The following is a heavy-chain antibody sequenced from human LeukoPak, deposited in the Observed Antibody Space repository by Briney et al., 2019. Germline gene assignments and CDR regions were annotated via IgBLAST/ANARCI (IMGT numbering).Heavy chain of an antibody. Sequence: EASVTVSFTASGYTFTVYYMHWVRQAPGQGRERMGWINPNSGGTNYAQKFQGRVTMTRDTSISTAYMELSRLRSDDTAVYYCARVKYSSIWYLYWGQGTLGTVSA. CDR3: ARVKYSSIWYLY. V-gene: IGHV1-2*02. D-gene: IGHD6-13*01. J-gene: IGHJ4*02. CDR1: GYTFTVYY. CDR2: INPNSGGT.